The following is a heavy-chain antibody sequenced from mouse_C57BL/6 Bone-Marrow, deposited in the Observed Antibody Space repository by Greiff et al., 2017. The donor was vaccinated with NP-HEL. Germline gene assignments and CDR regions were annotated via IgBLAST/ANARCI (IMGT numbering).Heavy chain of an antibody. Sequence: QVQLKQPGAELVRPGSSVKLSCKASGYTFTSYWMHWVKQRPLQGLEWSGNIDPSDSETHYNQKFKDKATLTVDKTSSAAYSQLSSLTSEDSAVYYCAISLYLDYLYYSLDSGGEGTSVSMSS. V-gene: IGHV1-52*01. CDR3: AISLYLDYLYYSLDS. J-gene: IGHJ4*01. CDR1: GYTFTSYW. CDR2: IDPSDSET. D-gene: IGHD2-4*01.